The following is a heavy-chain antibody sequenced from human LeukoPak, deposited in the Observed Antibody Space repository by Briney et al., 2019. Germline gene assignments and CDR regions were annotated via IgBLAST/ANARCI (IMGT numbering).Heavy chain of an antibody. D-gene: IGHD6-19*01. Sequence: GSSVKVSCKASGGTFISYAISWVRQAPGQGLEWMGGIIPIFGTANYAQKFQGRVTITTDESTSTAYMELSSLRSEDTAVYYCASTSGYSSGWTFDYWGQGTLVTVSS. CDR3: ASTSGYSSGWTFDY. V-gene: IGHV1-69*05. CDR1: GGTFISYA. CDR2: IIPIFGTA. J-gene: IGHJ4*02.